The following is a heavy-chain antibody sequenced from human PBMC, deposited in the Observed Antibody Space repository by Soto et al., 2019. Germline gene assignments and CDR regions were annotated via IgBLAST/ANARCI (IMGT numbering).Heavy chain of an antibody. Sequence: SETLSLTCPVSGGSISSYYWSWIRQPPGKGLEWIGYIYYSGSTNYNPSLKSRVTISVDTSKNQFSLKLSSVTAADTAVYYCARRPWNYGFYYMDVWGKGTTVTVSS. D-gene: IGHD5-12*01. CDR1: GGSISSYY. V-gene: IGHV4-59*01. CDR2: IYYSGST. CDR3: ARRPWNYGFYYMDV. J-gene: IGHJ6*03.